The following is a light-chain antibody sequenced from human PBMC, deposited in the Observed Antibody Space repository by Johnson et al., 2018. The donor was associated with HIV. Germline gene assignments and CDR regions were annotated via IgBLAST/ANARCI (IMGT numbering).Light chain of an antibody. CDR3: GTWDSSRSAGV. CDR1: NSNIGNNY. Sequence: HSVLTQPPSVSAAPGQKVTISCSGSNSNIGNNYVSWYQQIPGTAPKLLIYENNKRPSGIPDRFSGSKSGTSATLGITGLPPGAEADYYCGTWDSSRSAGVFGTGTEVTVL. CDR2: ENN. V-gene: IGLV1-51*02. J-gene: IGLJ1*01.